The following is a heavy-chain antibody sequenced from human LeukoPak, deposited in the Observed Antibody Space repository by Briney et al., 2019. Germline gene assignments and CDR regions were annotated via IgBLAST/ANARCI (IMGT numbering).Heavy chain of an antibody. J-gene: IGHJ4*02. CDR1: GYTFTSFD. CDR2: MNPNSGNT. D-gene: IGHD5-24*01. CDR3: ARVRRDGFPVGS. Sequence: ASVKVSCKASGYTFTSFDINWVRQATGQGLEWMGWMNPNSGNTGSAQKFQGRITMTRNTSITTAYMELSSLRSEDTAVYYCARVRRDGFPVGSWGQGTLVTVSS. V-gene: IGHV1-8*01.